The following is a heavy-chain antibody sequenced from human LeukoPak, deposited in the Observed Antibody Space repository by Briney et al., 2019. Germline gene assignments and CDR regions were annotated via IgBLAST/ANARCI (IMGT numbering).Heavy chain of an antibody. CDR1: GGSISSSSYY. V-gene: IGHV4-39*01. J-gene: IGHJ4*02. Sequence: SETLSLTCTVSGGSISSSSYYWGWIRQPPGKGLEWIGSIYYSGSTYYNPSLKSRVTISVDTSKNQSSLKLSSVTAADTAVYYCARQSRWGRITMIVVVFDYWGQGTLVTVSS. D-gene: IGHD3-22*01. CDR3: ARQSRWGRITMIVVVFDY. CDR2: IYYSGST.